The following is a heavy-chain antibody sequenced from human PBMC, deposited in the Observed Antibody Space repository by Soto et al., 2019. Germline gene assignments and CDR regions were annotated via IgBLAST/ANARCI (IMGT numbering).Heavy chain of an antibody. V-gene: IGHV1-69*01. CDR1: GGSFSSYM. Sequence: QVLLVQSGAEVKKPGSSVKVSCQAAGGSFSSYMVSWVRQAPGQGLDYMGGIMPVFGTPTYTEKCQGSVTITADESTGTAYLELTSVESDDTSVYYCDSGVSANYMGGDAFAIWGQGTMVTVSS. CDR3: DSGVSANYMGGDAFAI. D-gene: IGHD4-4*01. CDR2: IMPVFGTP. J-gene: IGHJ3*02.